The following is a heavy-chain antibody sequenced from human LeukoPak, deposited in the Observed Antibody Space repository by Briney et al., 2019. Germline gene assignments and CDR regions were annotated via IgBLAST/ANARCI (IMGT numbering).Heavy chain of an antibody. V-gene: IGHV1-8*01. D-gene: IGHD3-16*02. Sequence: ASVTVSCKASGYTFTSYDINWVRQATGQGLEWMGWMNPNSGNTGYAQKFQGRVTMTRNTSISTAYMELSSPRSEDTAVYYCARGVNRRSNNNWFDPWGQGTLVTVSS. CDR2: MNPNSGNT. CDR1: GYTFTSYD. CDR3: ARGVNRRSNNNWFDP. J-gene: IGHJ5*02.